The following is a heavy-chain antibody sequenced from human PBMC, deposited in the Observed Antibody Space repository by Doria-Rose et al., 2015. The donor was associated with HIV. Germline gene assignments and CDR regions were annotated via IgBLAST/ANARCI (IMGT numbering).Heavy chain of an antibody. D-gene: IGHD6-13*01. CDR3: ARIKSSRWYHKYYFDF. J-gene: IGHJ4*02. V-gene: IGHV2-26*01. CDR2: IMSDDER. Sequence: SGPVLVKPTETLTLTCTVSGVSLSSPGMGVSWIRQPPGKALEWLANIMSDDERSYITSLRSRLTISSGTSKSQVVLTMIDMDPVDAATYYCARIKSSRWYHKYYFDFWGQGTLVIVSA. CDR1: GVSLSSPGMG.